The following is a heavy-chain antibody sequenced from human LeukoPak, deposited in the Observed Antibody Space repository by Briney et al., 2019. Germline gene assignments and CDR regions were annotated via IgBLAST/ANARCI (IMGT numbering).Heavy chain of an antibody. V-gene: IGHV4-59*12. D-gene: IGHD1-1*01. CDR1: GDSISIYY. J-gene: IGHJ4*02. CDR2: IYNSGST. CDR3: ARESRILLERLSIDY. Sequence: SETLSLTCSVSGDSISIYYWSWIRQPPGKGLEWIGYIYNSGSTNYNPSLKSRVTISVDTSKKQFSLKLTSVTAADTAMYYCARESRILLERLSIDYWGQGTLVTVSS.